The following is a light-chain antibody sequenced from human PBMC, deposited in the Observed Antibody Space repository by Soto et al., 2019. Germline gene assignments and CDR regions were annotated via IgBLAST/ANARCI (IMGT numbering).Light chain of an antibody. V-gene: IGLV2-14*01. CDR3: FSKISGFVYG. Sequence: QSVLAQPASMSGSFGQSITISCSGPNTDLGVYGYVSWYQHHPGKAPKLLIYDVNNRPSGISDRFSGSKSGDTASLTISGLQAEDEADYFCFSKISGFVYGFGTGTKLTVL. CDR2: DVN. CDR1: NTDLGVYGY. J-gene: IGLJ1*01.